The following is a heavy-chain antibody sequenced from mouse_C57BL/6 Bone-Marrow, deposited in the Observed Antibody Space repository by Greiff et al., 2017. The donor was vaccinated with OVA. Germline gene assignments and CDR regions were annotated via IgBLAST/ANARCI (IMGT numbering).Heavy chain of an antibody. J-gene: IGHJ1*03. CDR1: GYTFTSYW. CDR2: IDPYAGYT. CDR3: ARGNDYGSSYGYWYFDV. V-gene: IGHV1-69*01. D-gene: IGHD1-1*01. Sequence: QVQLQQPGAELVMPGASVKLSCKASGYTFTSYWMHWVKQRPGQGLEWIGEIDPYAGYTNYNEKFKGKSTLTVDKSTSTAYMPLSSLTSEDSSVYYCARGNDYGSSYGYWYFDVWGTGTTVTVSS.